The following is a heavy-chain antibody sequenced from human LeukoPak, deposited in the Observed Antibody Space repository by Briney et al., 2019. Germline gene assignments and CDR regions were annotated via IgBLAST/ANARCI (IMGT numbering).Heavy chain of an antibody. J-gene: IGHJ5*02. CDR1: GYSFTSYW. V-gene: IGHV5-51*01. Sequence: GESLQISCQGSGYSFTSYWIGWVRQVPGKGLEWMGIIYPGDSDTRYSPSFQGQVTISADKSISTAYLQWSSLRASDTAMYYCARHLRANGWFDPWGQGTLVTVSS. CDR2: IYPGDSDT. CDR3: ARHLRANGWFDP.